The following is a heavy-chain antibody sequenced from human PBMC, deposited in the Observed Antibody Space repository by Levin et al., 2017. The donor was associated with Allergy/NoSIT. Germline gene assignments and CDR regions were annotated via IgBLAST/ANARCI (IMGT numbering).Heavy chain of an antibody. J-gene: IGHJ4*02. D-gene: IGHD6-19*01. CDR3: ATQFQW. Sequence: GESLKISCAASGFSLSNAWMNWVRQAPGKGLEWIGRITSKPDGAATDYAAPLKGRFTISRDDLTNTLFLQMNSLKVEDTAVYYCATQFQWWGQGTLVTVSS. V-gene: IGHV3-15*01. CDR2: ITSKPDGAAT. CDR1: GFSLSNAW.